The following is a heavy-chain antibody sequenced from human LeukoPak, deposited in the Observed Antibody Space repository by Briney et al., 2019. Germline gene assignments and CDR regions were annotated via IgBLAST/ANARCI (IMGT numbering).Heavy chain of an antibody. J-gene: IGHJ4*02. CDR3: ARANYYGSGSYSFGFDY. V-gene: IGHV1-69*01. D-gene: IGHD3-10*01. Sequence: SVKVSCKASGGTFSSYAISWVRQAPGQGLEWMGGIIPIFGTANYAQKFQGRVTITSDESTSTAYMELSSLRSEDTAVYYCARANYYGSGSYSFGFDYWGQGTLVTVSS. CDR2: IIPIFGTA. CDR1: GGTFSSYA.